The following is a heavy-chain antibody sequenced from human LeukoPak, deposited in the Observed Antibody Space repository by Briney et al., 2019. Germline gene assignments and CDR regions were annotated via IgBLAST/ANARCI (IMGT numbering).Heavy chain of an antibody. Sequence: ASVKVSCKASGYTFTGYYMHWVRQAPGQGLEWMGWINPNSGGTNYAQKFQGRVTMTRDTSISTAYMELSRLRSDDTAVYYCARAMITFGGVVPPDYWGQGTLVTVSS. D-gene: IGHD3-16*01. CDR1: GYTFTGYY. CDR3: ARAMITFGGVVPPDY. J-gene: IGHJ4*02. CDR2: INPNSGGT. V-gene: IGHV1-2*02.